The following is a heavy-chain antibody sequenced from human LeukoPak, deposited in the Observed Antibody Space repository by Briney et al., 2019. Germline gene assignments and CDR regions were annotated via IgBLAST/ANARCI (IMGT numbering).Heavy chain of an antibody. D-gene: IGHD1-7*01. J-gene: IGHJ2*01. CDR2: MNADGRTI. V-gene: IGHV3-74*01. CDR1: GFTFSSSW. CDR3: ASAGNYCFDL. Sequence: GGSLRLSCAASGFTFSSSWMHWVRQGPGKGLVWVARMNADGRTINYADSVKGRFTISRDNAKNTLYLQMNSLRTEDAAVYYCASAGNYCFDLWGRGTQVTVSS.